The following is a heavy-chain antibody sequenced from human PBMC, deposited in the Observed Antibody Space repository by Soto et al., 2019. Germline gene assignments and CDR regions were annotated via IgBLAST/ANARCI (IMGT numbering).Heavy chain of an antibody. V-gene: IGHV3-30*18. J-gene: IGHJ4*02. Sequence: QVQLVESGGGVVQPGRSLRLSCAASGFTFSSYGMHWVRQAPGKGLEWVAVISYDGSNKYYADSVKGRFTISRDNSKNTRYVQMNSLRAEDTAVYYCAKDRSSSWSNFDYWGQGTLVTVSS. CDR2: ISYDGSNK. D-gene: IGHD6-13*01. CDR3: AKDRSSSWSNFDY. CDR1: GFTFSSYG.